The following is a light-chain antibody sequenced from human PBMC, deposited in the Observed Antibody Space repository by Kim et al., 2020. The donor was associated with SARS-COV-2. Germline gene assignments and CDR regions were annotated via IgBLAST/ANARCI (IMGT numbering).Light chain of an antibody. CDR2: DVS. J-gene: IGLJ2*01. CDR1: SNDVGEYNF. V-gene: IGLV2-11*01. Sequence: GPSVTISCSGTSNDVGEYNFVSWYQHPPGKAPKLMIYDVSKRPAGVPDRFSGSKSGNTASLTISGLQSDDEAYYYCCSHAGRYTVAFGGGTQLTVL. CDR3: CSHAGRYTVA.